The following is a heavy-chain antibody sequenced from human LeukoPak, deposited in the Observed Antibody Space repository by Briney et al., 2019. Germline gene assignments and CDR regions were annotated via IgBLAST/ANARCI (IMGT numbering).Heavy chain of an antibody. CDR2: INAGSGNT. Sequence: ASVKVSCKASGYTFSSYAMHWVRQAPGQRLEWMGWINAGSGNTKYSLKFQDRVTITRDTSASTAYMELSSLRSEDTAVYYCASGQYSSGWYLGNYYYGMDVWGKGTTVTVSS. CDR3: ASGQYSSGWYLGNYYYGMDV. J-gene: IGHJ6*04. CDR1: GYTFSSYA. V-gene: IGHV1-3*01. D-gene: IGHD6-19*01.